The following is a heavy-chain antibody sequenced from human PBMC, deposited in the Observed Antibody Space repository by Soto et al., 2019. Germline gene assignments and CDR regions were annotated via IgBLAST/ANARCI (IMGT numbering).Heavy chain of an antibody. J-gene: IGHJ5*02. Sequence: QVQLQESGPGLVKPSETLSLTCTVSGGSISSYYWSWIRQPPGKGLEWIGYIYYSGSTNYNPSLKSRVTLSVDTSKNHFSLKLSSVTAADTAVYYCARGSGWSGPPYNWFDPWGQGTLVTVSS. CDR2: IYYSGST. D-gene: IGHD3-3*01. CDR3: ARGSGWSGPPYNWFDP. CDR1: GGSISSYY. V-gene: IGHV4-59*01.